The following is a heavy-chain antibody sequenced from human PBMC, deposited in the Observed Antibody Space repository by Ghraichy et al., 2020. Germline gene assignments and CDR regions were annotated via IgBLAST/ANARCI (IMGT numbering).Heavy chain of an antibody. CDR3: ARGREYDFWSGYSPFDY. V-gene: IGHV1-8*01. J-gene: IGHJ4*02. D-gene: IGHD3-3*01. CDR2: MNPNSGNT. CDR1: RATVSSSD. Sequence: ASVKVSCKIGRATVSSSDTKWVRLSTGLGLEWMGWMNPNSGNTGYAQKFQGRVTMTRNTSISTAYMELSSLRSEDTAVYYCARGREYDFWSGYSPFDYWGQG.